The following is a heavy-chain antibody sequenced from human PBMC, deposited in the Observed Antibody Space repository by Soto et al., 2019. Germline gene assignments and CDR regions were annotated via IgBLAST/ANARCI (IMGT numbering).Heavy chain of an antibody. Sequence: GGSLRLSCAASGFTFSSYGMHWVRQAPGRGLEWVAVISYDGSNKYYADSVKGRFTISRDNSKNTLYLQMNSLRAEDTAVYYCAKVLPKFGEPHDAFDIWGQGTMVTVSS. V-gene: IGHV3-30*18. D-gene: IGHD3-10*01. J-gene: IGHJ3*02. CDR2: ISYDGSNK. CDR1: GFTFSSYG. CDR3: AKVLPKFGEPHDAFDI.